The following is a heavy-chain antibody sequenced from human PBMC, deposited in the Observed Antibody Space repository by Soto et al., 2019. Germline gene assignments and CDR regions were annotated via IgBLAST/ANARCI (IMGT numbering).Heavy chain of an antibody. CDR1: GFTFSSYA. V-gene: IGHV3-23*01. Sequence: EVQLLESGGGLVQPGGSLRLSCAASGFTFSSYAMSWVRQAPGKGLEWVSAISGSGGSTYYADSVKGRFTISRDNSKNTLYLQMNSLRAEDTAVYYCAKDRGGSSPGDPDAFDIWAQGAMVTVSS. CDR3: AKDRGGSSPGDPDAFDI. J-gene: IGHJ3*02. CDR2: ISGSGGST. D-gene: IGHD6-6*01.